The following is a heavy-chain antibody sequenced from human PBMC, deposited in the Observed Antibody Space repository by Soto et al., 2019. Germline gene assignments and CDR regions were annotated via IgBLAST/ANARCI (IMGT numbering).Heavy chain of an antibody. V-gene: IGHV1-24*01. Sequence: GASVKVSCQVSGYTLTELSMHWVRQAPGKGLEWMGGFDPEDGETIYAQKFQGRVTMTEDTSTDTAYMELSSLRSEDTAVYYCATFRFRVTAIDYWGQGTLVTVSS. J-gene: IGHJ4*02. D-gene: IGHD2-21*02. CDR2: FDPEDGET. CDR3: ATFRFRVTAIDY. CDR1: GYTLTELS.